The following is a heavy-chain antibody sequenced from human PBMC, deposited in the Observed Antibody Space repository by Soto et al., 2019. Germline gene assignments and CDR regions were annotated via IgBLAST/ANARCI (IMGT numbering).Heavy chain of an antibody. CDR3: TTAHPRGPDY. J-gene: IGHJ4*02. CDR2: IKSKTDGGTI. D-gene: IGHD5-12*01. Sequence: GGSLRLSCAASGFTFIKAWMNWGRQAPGKGLEWVGLIKSKTDGGTIDYPAPVKGRFIISRDDSRNTLYLQMNSLKTEDTAVYYCTTAHPRGPDYWGQGTLVTVSS. V-gene: IGHV3-15*01. CDR1: GFTFIKAW.